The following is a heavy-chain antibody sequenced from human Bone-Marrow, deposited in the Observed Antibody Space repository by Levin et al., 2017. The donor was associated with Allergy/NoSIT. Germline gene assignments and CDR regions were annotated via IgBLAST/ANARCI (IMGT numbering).Heavy chain of an antibody. CDR1: GFTFSDYY. V-gene: IGHV3-11*06. D-gene: IGHD3-10*01. Sequence: GGSLRLSCAASGFTFSDYYMSWIRQTPGKGLEWLSYISGSSSSTNYADSLEGRFTISRDNAKNSLYLQINSLRAEDTAVYYCARGGGSGQYYYGSGSDDVWGKGTTVTVSS. CDR2: ISGSSSST. CDR3: ARGGGSGQYYYGSGSDDV. J-gene: IGHJ6*04.